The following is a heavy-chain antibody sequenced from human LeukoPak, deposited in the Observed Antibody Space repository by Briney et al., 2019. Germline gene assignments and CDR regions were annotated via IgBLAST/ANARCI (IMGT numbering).Heavy chain of an antibody. CDR3: AREGYYYGSGSYQGDY. CDR2: ISAYNGNT. V-gene: IGHV1-18*04. J-gene: IGHJ4*02. CDR1: GYTFTSYG. Sequence: ASVKVSCKASGYTFTSYGISWVRQAPGQGLEWMGWISAYNGNTNYAQKLQGRVTMTTDTSTSTAYMELRSLRSDDTAVYYCAREGYYYGSGSYQGDYCGQGTLVTVSS. D-gene: IGHD3-10*01.